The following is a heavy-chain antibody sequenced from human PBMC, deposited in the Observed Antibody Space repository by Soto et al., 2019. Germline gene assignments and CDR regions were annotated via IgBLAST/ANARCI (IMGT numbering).Heavy chain of an antibody. V-gene: IGHV1-69*02. Sequence: QVQLVQSGAGVKKPGSSVKVSCKASGGTFSSYISWVRQAPGQGLEWMGRIIPILGIANYAQKFQGKVTITADKSTRTAYMELSSLRSEDTAVYYCANLATADTLDYWGQGTLVTVSS. CDR3: ANLATADTLDY. J-gene: IGHJ4*02. D-gene: IGHD6-13*01. CDR1: GGTFSSY. CDR2: IIPILGIA.